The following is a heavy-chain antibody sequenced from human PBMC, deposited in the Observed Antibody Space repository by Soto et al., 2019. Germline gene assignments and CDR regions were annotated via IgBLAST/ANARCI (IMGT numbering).Heavy chain of an antibody. CDR1: GGSISSYY. D-gene: IGHD3-3*01. Sequence: TSETLSLTCTVSGGSISSYYWSWIRQPPGKGLEWIGYIYYSGSTNYNPSLKSRVTISVDTSKNQFSLKLSSVTAADTAVYYCARTFWSGYYDPAIDYYYYYYMDVWGKGTTVTVSS. J-gene: IGHJ6*03. CDR2: IYYSGST. V-gene: IGHV4-59*08. CDR3: ARTFWSGYYDPAIDYYYYYYMDV.